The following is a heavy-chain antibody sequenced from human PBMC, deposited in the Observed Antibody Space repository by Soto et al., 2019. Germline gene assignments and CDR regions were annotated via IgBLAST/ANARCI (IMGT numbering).Heavy chain of an antibody. Sequence: PWGSLRLSCAASGFTFIDYYISFIRHSPFKGLEWVSYISSSSSYTNYADSVKGRFTISRDNAKNSLYLQMNSLRAEDTAVYYCARISGISVAGYNWFDPWGQGTLVTVSS. J-gene: IGHJ5*02. D-gene: IGHD6-19*01. CDR2: ISSSSSYT. V-gene: IGHV3-11*06. CDR3: ARISGISVAGYNWFDP. CDR1: GFTFIDYY.